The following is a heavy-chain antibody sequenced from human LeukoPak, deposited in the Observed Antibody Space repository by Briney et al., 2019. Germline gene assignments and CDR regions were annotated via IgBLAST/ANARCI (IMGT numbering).Heavy chain of an antibody. CDR2: ISAYNGNT. J-gene: IGHJ6*04. CDR3: ASRDCSSTSCYADYGMDV. CDR1: VYTFTSYG. V-gene: IGHV1-18*04. D-gene: IGHD2-2*01. Sequence: ASLKVSCKASVYTFTSYGISWVRQAPGEGLEWMGWISAYNGNTNYAQKLQGRVTMTTDTSARTDYMELRSLRSDDAAVYYCASRDCSSTSCYADYGMDVWGKGTTVTVSS.